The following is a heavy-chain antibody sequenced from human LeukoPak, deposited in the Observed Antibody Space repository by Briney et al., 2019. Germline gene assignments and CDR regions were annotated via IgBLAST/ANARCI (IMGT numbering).Heavy chain of an antibody. Sequence: VKPSETLSLTCAVSGGSIRDYQWSWIRQPPGKGLEWIGNIYTSGNTNYNPSLKSRVAISVDTSKNQFSLKLNSVTAADTAVYYCARPYSSGWSGAFDIWGQGTIVTVSS. CDR2: IYTSGNT. D-gene: IGHD6-19*01. CDR1: GGSIRDYQ. CDR3: ARPYSSGWSGAFDI. J-gene: IGHJ3*02. V-gene: IGHV4-4*09.